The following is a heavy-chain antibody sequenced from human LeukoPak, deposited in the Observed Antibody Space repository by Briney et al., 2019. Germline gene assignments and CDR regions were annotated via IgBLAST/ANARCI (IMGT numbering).Heavy chain of an antibody. D-gene: IGHD3-22*01. CDR3: ALIGPPRSTYYYDSSGFFDY. CDR2: IYYSGST. CDR1: GGSISSYY. V-gene: IGHV4-59*01. J-gene: IGHJ4*02. Sequence: SETLSLTCTVSGGSISSYYWSWIRQPPGKGLEWIGYIYYSGSTNYNPSLKSRVTISVDTSKNQFSLKLSSVTAADTAVYYCALIGPPRSTYYYDSSGFFDYWGQGTLVTVSS.